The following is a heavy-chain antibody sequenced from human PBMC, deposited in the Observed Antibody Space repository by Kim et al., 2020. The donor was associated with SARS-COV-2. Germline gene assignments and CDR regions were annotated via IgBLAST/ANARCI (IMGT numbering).Heavy chain of an antibody. CDR3: ARDRDDYVWGSYRYTHYYGMDV. CDR2: IKQDGSEK. CDR1: GFTFSSYW. V-gene: IGHV3-7*03. D-gene: IGHD3-16*02. J-gene: IGHJ6*02. Sequence: GGSLRLSCAASGFTFSSYWMSWVRQAPGKGLEWVANIKQDGSEKYYVDSVKGRFTISRDNAKNSLYLQMNSLRAEDTAVYYCARDRDDYVWGSYRYTHYYGMDVWGQGTTVTVSS.